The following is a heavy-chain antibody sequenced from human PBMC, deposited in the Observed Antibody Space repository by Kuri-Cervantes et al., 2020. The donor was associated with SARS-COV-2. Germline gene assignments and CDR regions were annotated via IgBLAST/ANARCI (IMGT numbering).Heavy chain of an antibody. CDR3: ARANYDFWSGYYPADY. CDR2: IKQDGSEK. CDR1: GFTFSSYW. D-gene: IGHD3-3*01. Sequence: GGSLRLSCAASGFTFSSYWMSWVRQAPGKGLEWVANIKQDGSEKYYVDSAKGRFTISRDNAKNSLYLQMNSLRAEDTAVYYCARANYDFWSGYYPADYWGQGTLVTVSS. J-gene: IGHJ4*02. V-gene: IGHV3-7*01.